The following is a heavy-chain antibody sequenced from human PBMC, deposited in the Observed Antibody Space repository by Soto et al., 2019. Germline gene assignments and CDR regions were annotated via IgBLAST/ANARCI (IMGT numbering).Heavy chain of an antibody. D-gene: IGHD3-22*01. CDR2: IIPIFGTA. CDR1: GGTFSSYA. V-gene: IGHV1-69*05. Sequence: QVQLVQSGAEVKKPGSSVKVSCKASGGTFSSYAISWVRQAPGQGLEWMGGIIPIFGTANYAQKFQGRVTITXXEXTXXAYMELSSLRSEDTAVYYCAREGGYYYDSSGYPDYWGQGTLVTVSS. CDR3: AREGGYYYDSSGYPDY. J-gene: IGHJ4*02.